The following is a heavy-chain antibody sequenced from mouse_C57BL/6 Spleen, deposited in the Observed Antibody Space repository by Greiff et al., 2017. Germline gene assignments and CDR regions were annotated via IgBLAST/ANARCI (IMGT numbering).Heavy chain of an antibody. Sequence: VQLQQSGPVLVKPGASVKMSCKASGYTFTDYYMNWVKQSHGKSLKWIGVINPYNGGTSYNQKFKGKATLTVDKSSSTAYMELNSLTSEDSAVYYCARREDSSGYVGYFDYWGQGTTLTVSS. D-gene: IGHD3-2*02. CDR2: INPYNGGT. CDR1: GYTFTDYY. J-gene: IGHJ2*01. V-gene: IGHV1-19*01. CDR3: ARREDSSGYVGYFDY.